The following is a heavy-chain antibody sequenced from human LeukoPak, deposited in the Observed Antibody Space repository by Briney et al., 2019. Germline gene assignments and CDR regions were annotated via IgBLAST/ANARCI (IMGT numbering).Heavy chain of an antibody. CDR1: GGTFSSYA. CDR3: ARRMVGGATVAAEFGY. J-gene: IGHJ4*02. Sequence: ASVKVSCKASGGTFSSYAISWVRQAPGQGLEWMGGIIPIFGTANYAQKFQGRVTITADESTSTAYMELSSLRSEDTAVYYCARRMVGGATVAAEFGYWGQGTLVTVSS. CDR2: IIPIFGTA. D-gene: IGHD6-13*01. V-gene: IGHV1-69*13.